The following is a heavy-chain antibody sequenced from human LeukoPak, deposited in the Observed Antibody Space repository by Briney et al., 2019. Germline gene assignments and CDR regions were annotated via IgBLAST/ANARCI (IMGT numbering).Heavy chain of an antibody. Sequence: ASVKVSCKASGYTFTSYGISWVRQAPGQGLEWMGWISAYNGNTNYAQKFQGRVTMTRNTSISTAYMELSSLRSEDTAVYYCARGSLIGSYYEFDYWGQGTLVTVSS. J-gene: IGHJ4*02. CDR2: ISAYNGNT. D-gene: IGHD1-26*01. V-gene: IGHV1-18*01. CDR3: ARGSLIGSYYEFDY. CDR1: GYTFTSYG.